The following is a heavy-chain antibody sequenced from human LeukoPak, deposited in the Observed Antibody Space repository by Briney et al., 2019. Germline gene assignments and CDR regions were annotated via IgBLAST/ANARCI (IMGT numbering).Heavy chain of an antibody. CDR1: GYTFTGYY. V-gene: IGHV1-2*02. Sequence: RASVKVSCKASGYTFTGYYMYWVRQAPGQGLEWMGWINPNSGGTNYAQKFQGRVTMTRDTSISTAYMELSRLRSDDTAVYYCARDRDLRWWLAQGRVAFDIWGQGTMVTVSS. D-gene: IGHD6-19*01. J-gene: IGHJ3*02. CDR2: INPNSGGT. CDR3: ARDRDLRWWLAQGRVAFDI.